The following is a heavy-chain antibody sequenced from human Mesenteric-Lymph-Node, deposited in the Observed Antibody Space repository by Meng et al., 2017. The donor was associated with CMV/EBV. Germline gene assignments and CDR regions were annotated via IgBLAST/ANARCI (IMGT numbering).Heavy chain of an antibody. CDR3: ARTYTNYDSFDY. V-gene: IGHV1-46*01. CDR2: INPSGGST. Sequence: SCKASGYTFTRYYMVGVRQAPGQGLEWMGIINPSGGSTSYAQKFQGRVTMTRDTSTSTMYMELSSLRSEDTAVYYCARTYTNYDSFDYWGQGTLVTVSS. J-gene: IGHJ4*02. D-gene: IGHD4-11*01. CDR1: GYTFTRYY.